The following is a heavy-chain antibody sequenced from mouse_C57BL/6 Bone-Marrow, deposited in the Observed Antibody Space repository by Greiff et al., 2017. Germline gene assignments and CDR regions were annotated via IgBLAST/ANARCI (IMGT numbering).Heavy chain of an antibody. CDR1: GFNIKDYY. D-gene: IGHD2-4*01. J-gene: IGHJ4*01. CDR2: IDPEDGET. V-gene: IGHV14-2*01. CDR3: AGGDYDDAMDY. Sequence: EVQLQQSGAELVKPGASVKLSCTASGFNIKDYYMPWVKQRTEQGLEWIGRIDPEDGETKYAPTFQGKATITADTSSNTAYLQLSSLTSEDTAVYYCAGGDYDDAMDYWGQGTSVTVSS.